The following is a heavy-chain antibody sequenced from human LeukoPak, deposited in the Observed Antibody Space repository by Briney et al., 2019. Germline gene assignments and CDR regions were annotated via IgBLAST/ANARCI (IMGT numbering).Heavy chain of an antibody. V-gene: IGHV3-30*18. J-gene: IGHJ6*02. CDR3: AKPRDKYDSSPPYYAMDV. CDR1: AFTFSTYG. D-gene: IGHD3-22*01. Sequence: GGSLRLSCAASAFTFSTYGMHWVRQAPGKGLEWVAVISFDGNNQYYADSVKGRFTISRDNSKNTVYLQMNSLRAEDTAVYYCAKPRDKYDSSPPYYAMDVWGQGTTVTVSS. CDR2: ISFDGNNQ.